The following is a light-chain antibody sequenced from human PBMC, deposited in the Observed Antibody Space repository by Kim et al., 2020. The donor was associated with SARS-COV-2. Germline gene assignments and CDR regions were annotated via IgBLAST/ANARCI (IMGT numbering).Light chain of an antibody. CDR1: NSGSKS. J-gene: IGLJ3*02. V-gene: IGLV3-21*04. Sequence: PGKTARSTCGGNNSGSKSVHWYQQKPGQAPVLVIYYDSDRPSGIPERFSGSNSGNTATLTISRVEAGDEADYYCQVWDSSSDHPVFGGGTQLTVL. CDR3: QVWDSSSDHPV. CDR2: YDS.